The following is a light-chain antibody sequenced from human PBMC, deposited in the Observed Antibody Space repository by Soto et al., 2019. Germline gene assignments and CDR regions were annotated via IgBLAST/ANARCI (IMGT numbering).Light chain of an antibody. CDR1: QGISNY. CDR3: KNKKSPLFI. V-gene: IGKV1-27*01. Sequence: DIQMTQSPSSLSASVGDRVTITCRASQGISNYLAWYQQKPGKVPKLLIYAASTLQLGVPSRFSGSGSGTVFPLPISSLQPENFTIFYLKNKKSPLFISAPGTKVNIK. J-gene: IGKJ3*01. CDR2: AAS.